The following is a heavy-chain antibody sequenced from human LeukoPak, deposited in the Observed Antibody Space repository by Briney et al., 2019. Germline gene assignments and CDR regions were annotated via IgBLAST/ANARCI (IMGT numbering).Heavy chain of an antibody. Sequence: GGSLRLSCAASGFTFSSYAMSWVRQAPGKGLEWVSAISGSGGSTYYADSVKGRFTISRDNSKNTLYLQMNSLRAGDTAVYYCAKESHYYSSSRGDAFDIWAKGQWSPSLQ. V-gene: IGHV3-23*01. D-gene: IGHD6-13*01. J-gene: IGHJ3*02. CDR1: GFTFSSYA. CDR3: AKESHYYSSSRGDAFDI. CDR2: ISGSGGST.